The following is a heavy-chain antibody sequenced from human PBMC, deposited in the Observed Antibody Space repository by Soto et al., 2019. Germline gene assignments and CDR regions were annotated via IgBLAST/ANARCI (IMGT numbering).Heavy chain of an antibody. V-gene: IGHV4-39*01. CDR3: ARLPLDYYDSSGFDY. J-gene: IGHJ4*02. CDR2: IYYSGST. Sequence: QLQLQESGPGLVKPSETLSLTCTVSGGSISSSSYYWGWIRQPPGKGLEGIGSIYYSGSTYYNPSLKSRVTIPVDTSKNQFSLKLSSVTAADTAVYYCARLPLDYYDSSGFDYWGQGTLVTVSS. CDR1: GGSISSSSYY. D-gene: IGHD3-22*01.